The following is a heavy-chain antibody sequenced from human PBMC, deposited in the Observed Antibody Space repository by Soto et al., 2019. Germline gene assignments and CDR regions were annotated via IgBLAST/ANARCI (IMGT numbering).Heavy chain of an antibody. CDR2: ISSSSSYT. CDR1: GFTFSDYY. CDR3: AREMWFGESSGRCIDY. V-gene: IGHV3-11*05. J-gene: IGHJ4*02. Sequence: GGSLRLSCAASGFTFSDYYMSWIRQAPGKGLEWVSYISSSSSYTNYADSVKGRFTISRDNAKNSLYLQMNSLRAEDTAVYYCAREMWFGESSGRCIDYWGQGTLVTVSS. D-gene: IGHD3-10*01.